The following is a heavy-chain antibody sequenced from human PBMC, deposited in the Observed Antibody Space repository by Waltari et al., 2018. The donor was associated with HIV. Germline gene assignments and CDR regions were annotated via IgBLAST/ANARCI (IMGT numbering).Heavy chain of an antibody. J-gene: IGHJ4*02. Sequence: QVQLQQWGAGLLKPSETLSLTCAVYGGSFSGYYWSWIRQPPGKGLEWIGEINHSGSTNYNPSLKSRVTISVDTSKNQFSLKLSSVTAADTAVYYCARGGVAAAGALPGWGQGTLVTVSS. D-gene: IGHD6-13*01. CDR2: INHSGST. CDR3: ARGGVAAAGALPG. CDR1: GGSFSGYY. V-gene: IGHV4-34*01.